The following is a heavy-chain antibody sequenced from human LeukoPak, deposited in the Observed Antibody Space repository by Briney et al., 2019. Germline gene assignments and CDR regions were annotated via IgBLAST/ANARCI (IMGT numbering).Heavy chain of an antibody. Sequence: GGSLRQTCAASGFTFFSYVMSWVRQAPGKGLEWVSAISGSGGTKYYADSVNGRFTISRDNSKNTLYMQMNSLTAEDTALYYCAQVMGVRGAPSDYWGQGTVVTVSS. V-gene: IGHV3-23*01. D-gene: IGHD3-10*01. J-gene: IGHJ4*02. CDR3: AQVMGVRGAPSDY. CDR1: GFTFFSYV. CDR2: ISGSGGTK.